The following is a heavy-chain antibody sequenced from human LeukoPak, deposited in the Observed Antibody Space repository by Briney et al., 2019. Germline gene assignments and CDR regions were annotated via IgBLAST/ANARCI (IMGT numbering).Heavy chain of an antibody. CDR1: GGSIRSNW. V-gene: IGHV4-4*02. J-gene: IGHJ5*02. CDR3: ARSQFYGSGSYQGRWFDP. Sequence: SGTLSLTCAVSGGSIRSNWWSWVRQPPGKGLEWIGEIYHSGSTNYNASLESRVTISIDKSKNEFFLKVYSVTAADTAVYYCARSQFYGSGSYQGRWFDPWGQGTLVTVSS. CDR2: IYHSGST. D-gene: IGHD3-10*01.